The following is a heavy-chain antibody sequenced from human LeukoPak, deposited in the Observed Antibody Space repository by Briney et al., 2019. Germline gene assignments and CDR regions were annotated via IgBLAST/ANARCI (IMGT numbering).Heavy chain of an antibody. CDR1: GYTFTSYA. V-gene: IGHV7-4-1*02. Sequence: ASVKVSCEASGYTFTSYAMNWVRQAPGQGLEWMGWINTNTGNPTYAQGFTGRFVFSLDTSVSTAYLQISSLKAEDTAVYYCARGCSGGSCYSFDYWGQGTLVTVSS. CDR3: ARGCSGGSCYSFDY. D-gene: IGHD2-15*01. J-gene: IGHJ4*02. CDR2: INTNTGNP.